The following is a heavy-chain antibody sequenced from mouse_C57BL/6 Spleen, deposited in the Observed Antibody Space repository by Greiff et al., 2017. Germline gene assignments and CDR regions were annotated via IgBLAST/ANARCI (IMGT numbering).Heavy chain of an antibody. CDR3: AREGLRLRGDWFDY. D-gene: IGHD3-2*02. Sequence: VHVKQSGPELVKPGASVKISCKASGYSFTDYNMNWVKQSNGKSLEWIGVINPNTGTTNYNQKFKGKATLTVDQSSSTAYMQLNSLTSEDSAVYYCAREGLRLRGDWFDYWGQGTLVTVSA. J-gene: IGHJ3*01. V-gene: IGHV1-39*01. CDR1: GYSFTDYN. CDR2: INPNTGTT.